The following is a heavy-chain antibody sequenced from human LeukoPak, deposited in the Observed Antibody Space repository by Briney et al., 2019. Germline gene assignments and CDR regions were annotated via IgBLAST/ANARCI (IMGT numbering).Heavy chain of an antibody. Sequence: GGSLRLSCAASGFTVSSNYMSWVRQAPGKGLEWVSVIYSGGSTYYADSVKGRFTISRDNSKSTLYLQMNSLRAEDTAVYYCAREGAVAALGYWGQGTLVTVSS. D-gene: IGHD6-19*01. CDR3: AREGAVAALGY. V-gene: IGHV3-53*01. CDR1: GFTVSSNY. J-gene: IGHJ4*02. CDR2: IYSGGST.